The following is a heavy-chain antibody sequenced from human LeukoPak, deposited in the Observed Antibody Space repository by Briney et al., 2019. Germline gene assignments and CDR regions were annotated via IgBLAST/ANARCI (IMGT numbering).Heavy chain of an antibody. CDR2: ISSTSSHT. V-gene: IGHV3-21*01. J-gene: IGHJ4*02. D-gene: IGHD5-12*01. Sequence: PGGSLRLSCAASGFTFSRYGMSWVRQAPGKGLGWVSSISSTSSHTYYADSVRGRFTISRDNAKNSLYLQMNSLRVDDTAVYYCAREWDGGYYLNYWGQGTLVTVSS. CDR3: AREWDGGYYLNY. CDR1: GFTFSRYG.